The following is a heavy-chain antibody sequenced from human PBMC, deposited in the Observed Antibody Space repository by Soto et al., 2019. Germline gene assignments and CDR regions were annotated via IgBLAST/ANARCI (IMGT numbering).Heavy chain of an antibody. CDR1: GDSISSYY. CDR2: IHYSGST. Sequence: QVQLQESGPGLVKPSETLSLTCTVSGDSISSYYWSWIRQPPGKGLACIGYIHYSGSTNYNPSLKSRVIISVDTSKHQFSLRLSAVTAADTAVYYCARVRGDGYNLDSWGQGTLVTVSS. V-gene: IGHV4-59*01. D-gene: IGHD5-12*01. CDR3: ARVRGDGYNLDS. J-gene: IGHJ4*02.